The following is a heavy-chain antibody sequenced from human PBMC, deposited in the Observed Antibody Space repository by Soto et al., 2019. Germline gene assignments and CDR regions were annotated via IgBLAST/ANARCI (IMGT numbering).Heavy chain of an antibody. J-gene: IGHJ4*02. V-gene: IGHV1-69*02. CDR1: GGTLSTYT. Sequence: SVKVSCKASGGTLSTYTISWVRQAPGHGLEWMGRIIPILGITKYAQKFQGTVTITADKSTNTAYMELSSLRSEDTAVYYCASSYGSAPYYSLDYWGQGTLVTVSS. CDR3: ASSYGSAPYYSLDY. D-gene: IGHD3-10*01. CDR2: IIPILGIT.